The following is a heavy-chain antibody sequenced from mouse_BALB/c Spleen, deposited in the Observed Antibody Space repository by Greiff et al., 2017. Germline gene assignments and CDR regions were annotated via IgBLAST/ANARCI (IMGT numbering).Heavy chain of an antibody. J-gene: IGHJ4*01. Sequence: EVQLQQSGAELVRSGASVKLSCTASGFNIKDYYMHWVKQRPEQGLEWIGWIDPENGDTEYAPKFQGKATMTADTSSNTAYLQLSSLTSEDTAVYYCARGTTAPAMDYWGQGTSVTVSS. CDR2: IDPENGDT. CDR1: GFNIKDYY. D-gene: IGHD1-2*01. CDR3: ARGTTAPAMDY. V-gene: IGHV14-4*02.